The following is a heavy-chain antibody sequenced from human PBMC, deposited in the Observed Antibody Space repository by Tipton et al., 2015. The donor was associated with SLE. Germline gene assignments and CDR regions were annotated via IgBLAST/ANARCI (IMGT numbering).Heavy chain of an antibody. D-gene: IGHD6-19*01. J-gene: IGHJ6*02. V-gene: IGHV3-13*01. Sequence: SLRLSCVGSGFTFPKYDMHWVRQATGKGLEWVSAIGTTNDKYYSGSVKGRFTISRDDGKNSLYLQMNSLTAGDTAVYYCASAQFDTVPGPSGMDVWGQGTTVAVSS. CDR3: ASAQFDTVPGPSGMDV. CDR2: IGTTNDK. CDR1: GFTFPKYD.